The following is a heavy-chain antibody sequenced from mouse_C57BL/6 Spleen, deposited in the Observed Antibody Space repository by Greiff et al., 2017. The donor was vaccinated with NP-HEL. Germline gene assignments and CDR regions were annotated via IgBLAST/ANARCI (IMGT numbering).Heavy chain of an antibody. CDR2: ISDGGSYT. V-gene: IGHV5-4*01. J-gene: IGHJ4*01. CDR1: GFTFSSYA. Sequence: EVKLMESGGGLVKPGGSLKLSCAASGFTFSSYAMSWVRQTPEKRLEWVATISDGGSYTYYPDNVKGRFTISRDNAKNNLYLQMSHLKSEDTAMYYCARDPFYYGNSYYYAMDYWGQGTSVTVSS. D-gene: IGHD2-1*01. CDR3: ARDPFYYGNSYYYAMDY.